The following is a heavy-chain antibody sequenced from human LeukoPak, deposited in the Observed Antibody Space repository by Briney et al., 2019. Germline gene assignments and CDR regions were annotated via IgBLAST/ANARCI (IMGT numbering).Heavy chain of an antibody. V-gene: IGHV3-21*01. J-gene: IGHJ4*02. CDR3: ARADCSGGSCYSYFDY. CDR2: ISSSSSYI. Sequence: GGSLRLSCAASGFTFSSYSMNWVRPAAGKGLEWVSSISSSSSYIYYADSVKGRFTISRDNAKNSLYLQMNSLRAEDTAVYYCARADCSGGSCYSYFDYWGQGTLVTVSS. D-gene: IGHD2-15*01. CDR1: GFTFSSYS.